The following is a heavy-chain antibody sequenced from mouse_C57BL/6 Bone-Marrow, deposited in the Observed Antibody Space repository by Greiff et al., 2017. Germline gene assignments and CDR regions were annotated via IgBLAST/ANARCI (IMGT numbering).Heavy chain of an antibody. V-gene: IGHV1-81*01. CDR1: GYTFTSYG. D-gene: IGHD2-4*01. Sequence: QVQLKQSGAELARPGASVKLSCTASGYTFTSYGISWVKQRTGQGLEWIGEIYPRSGNTYYNEKFKGKATLTADKSSSTAYMELRSLTSEDSAVYFCASYDYDGAYWGQGTLVTVSA. CDR2: IYPRSGNT. CDR3: ASYDYDGAY. J-gene: IGHJ3*01.